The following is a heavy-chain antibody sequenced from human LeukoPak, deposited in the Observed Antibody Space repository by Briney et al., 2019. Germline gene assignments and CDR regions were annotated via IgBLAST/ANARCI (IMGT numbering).Heavy chain of an antibody. J-gene: IGHJ4*02. Sequence: GGSLRLSCAASGFTFSSYWMSWVRQAPGKGLEWVANIKQDGSEKYYVDSVKGRFTISRDNAKNSLYLQMNSLRAEDTAVYYCARAYYGSGSYHFDHWGQGTLVTVSS. V-gene: IGHV3-7*01. CDR3: ARAYYGSGSYHFDH. D-gene: IGHD3-10*01. CDR1: GFTFSSYW. CDR2: IKQDGSEK.